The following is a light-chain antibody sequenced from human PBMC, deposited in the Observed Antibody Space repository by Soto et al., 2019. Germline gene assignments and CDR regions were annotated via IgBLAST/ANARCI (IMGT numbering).Light chain of an antibody. Sequence: EIVLTQSPGTLSLSPGERATLSCRASQSVSSSYLAWYQQKPGLAPRLLIYGASSMATGIPDRFSGSGSGTDVTLTISRLEPEDFAVYYCQQYGSSTLTFGGGTKVEIK. CDR2: GAS. CDR3: QQYGSSTLT. CDR1: QSVSSSY. V-gene: IGKV3-20*01. J-gene: IGKJ4*01.